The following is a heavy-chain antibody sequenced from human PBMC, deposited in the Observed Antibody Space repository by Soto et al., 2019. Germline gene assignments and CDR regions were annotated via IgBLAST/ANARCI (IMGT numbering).Heavy chain of an antibody. Sequence: QVQLVQSGAEVKKPGASVKVSCKASGYTFTSYGISWVRQAPGQGLEWMGWISAYNGNTNYAQKLQGRVTMTTDTSTSTAYRELRSPRADDTAVYYCERVMMSGWYYDFWSGYPDLYYFDYWGQGTLVTVSS. CDR1: GYTFTSYG. CDR3: ERVMMSGWYYDFWSGYPDLYYFDY. V-gene: IGHV1-18*01. CDR2: ISAYNGNT. D-gene: IGHD3-3*01. J-gene: IGHJ4*02.